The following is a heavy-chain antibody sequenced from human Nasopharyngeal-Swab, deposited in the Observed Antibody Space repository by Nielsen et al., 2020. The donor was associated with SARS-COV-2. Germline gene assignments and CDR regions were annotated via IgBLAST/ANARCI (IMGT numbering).Heavy chain of an antibody. CDR1: GFNFNTYT. V-gene: IGHV7-4-1*02. Sequence: ASVTVSCRASGFNFNTYTMTWERQAPGQGPEWMGWINTNTGNPTYTQGFTGRFVFSLDTSVNTAYLQISSLKPEDTAVYYCATRYHWGQGTLVTVSS. J-gene: IGHJ5*02. CDR2: INTNTGNP. CDR3: ATRYH.